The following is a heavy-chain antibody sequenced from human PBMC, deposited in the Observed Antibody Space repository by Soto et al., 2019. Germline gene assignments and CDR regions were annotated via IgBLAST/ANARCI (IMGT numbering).Heavy chain of an antibody. CDR1: GFTFSDYY. CDR2: ISSSGSTI. CDR3: ARDNYGYNYGLEAAADY. Sequence: GGSLRLSCAASGFTFSDYYMSWIRQAPGKGLEWVSYISSSGSTIYYADSVKGRFTISTDNAKNSLYLQMNSLRAEDTAVYYRARDNYGYNYGLEAAADYWGQGTLVTVPS. J-gene: IGHJ4*02. D-gene: IGHD5-12*01. V-gene: IGHV3-11*01.